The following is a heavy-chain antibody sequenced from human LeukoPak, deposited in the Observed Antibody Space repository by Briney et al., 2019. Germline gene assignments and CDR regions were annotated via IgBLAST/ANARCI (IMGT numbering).Heavy chain of an antibody. J-gene: IGHJ4*02. CDR3: ARVMYYDFWSGYYEFDY. D-gene: IGHD3-3*01. Sequence: ASVKVSCKASGYTFTSYGISWVRQAPGQGLERMGWISAYNGNTNYAQKLQGRVTMTTDTSTSTAYMELRSLRSDDTAVYYCARVMYYDFWSGYYEFDYWGQGTLVTVSS. V-gene: IGHV1-18*01. CDR1: GYTFTSYG. CDR2: ISAYNGNT.